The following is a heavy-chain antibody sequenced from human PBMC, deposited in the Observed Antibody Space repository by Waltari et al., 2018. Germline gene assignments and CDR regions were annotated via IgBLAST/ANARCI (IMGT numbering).Heavy chain of an antibody. CDR1: GYSISSGYY. CDR2: IHHSGNT. Sequence: QVQLQESGPGLVKPSETLSLTCAVSGYSISSGYYWGWVRQPPGKGLEWIGSIHHSGNTYYNPSRKSRVTISVDTSKNQFSLKLSSVTAADTAMYFCVGDYEGVINYLDFWGQGTLVSVSS. J-gene: IGHJ4*02. CDR3: VGDYEGVINYLDF. D-gene: IGHD3-22*01. V-gene: IGHV4-38-2*02.